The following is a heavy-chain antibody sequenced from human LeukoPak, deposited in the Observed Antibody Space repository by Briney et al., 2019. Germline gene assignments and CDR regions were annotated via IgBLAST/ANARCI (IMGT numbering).Heavy chain of an antibody. V-gene: IGHV3-21*01. CDR2: ISSSSSYI. J-gene: IGHJ4*02. D-gene: IGHD3-3*01. Sequence: GGSLRLSCAASGFTFNTYSMNWVRQAPGEGLEWASSISSSSSYIYYADSVRGRFTISRDNAKNSLYLQMNSLRAEDTAVYYCARGSLYYDFWSGPDYWGQGTLVTVSS. CDR1: GFTFNTYS. CDR3: ARGSLYYDFWSGPDY.